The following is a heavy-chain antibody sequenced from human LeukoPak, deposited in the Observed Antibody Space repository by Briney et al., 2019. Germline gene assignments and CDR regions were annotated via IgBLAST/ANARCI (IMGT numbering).Heavy chain of an antibody. CDR1: GYTFTSYY. J-gene: IGHJ4*02. CDR3: AKVGDVDTAMVHFDY. V-gene: IGHV1-46*01. Sequence: VASVKVSCKASGYTFTSYYMHWVRQAPGQGLEWMGIINPSGGSTSYAQKFQGRVTMTRDMSTSTVYMELSSLRSEDTAVYYCAKVGDVDTAMVHFDYWGQGTLVTVSS. CDR2: INPSGGST. D-gene: IGHD5-18*01.